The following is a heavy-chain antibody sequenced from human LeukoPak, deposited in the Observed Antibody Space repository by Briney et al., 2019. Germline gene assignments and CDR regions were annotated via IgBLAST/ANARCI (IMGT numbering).Heavy chain of an antibody. CDR3: ARVSGYDWESFYDY. D-gene: IGHD5-12*01. CDR1: GGSISSSSYY. CDR2: IYHSGST. J-gene: IGHJ4*02. V-gene: IGHV4-39*07. Sequence: PSETLSLTCIVSGGSISSSSYYWGWIRQPPGKGLEWIGSIYHSGSTYYNPSLKSRVTISVDTSKNQFSLKLSSVTAVDTAVYYCARVSGYDWESFYDYWGQGTLVTVSS.